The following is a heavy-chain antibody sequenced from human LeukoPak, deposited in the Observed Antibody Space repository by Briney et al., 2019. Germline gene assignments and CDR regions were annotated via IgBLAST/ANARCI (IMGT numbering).Heavy chain of an antibody. CDR3: AKGSSGSYSLEAFDI. J-gene: IGHJ3*02. CDR1: GFTFDDYA. V-gene: IGHV3-9*01. D-gene: IGHD1-26*01. Sequence: GGSLRLSCAASGFTFDDYAMHWVRQAPGKGLGWVSGISWNSGTIGYADSVKGRFTISRDNAKNSLYLQMSSLRPEDTALYFCAKGSSGSYSLEAFDIWGQGTMVTVSS. CDR2: ISWNSGTI.